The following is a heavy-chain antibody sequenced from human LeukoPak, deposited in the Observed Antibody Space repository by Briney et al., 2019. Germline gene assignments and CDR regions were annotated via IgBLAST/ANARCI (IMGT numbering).Heavy chain of an antibody. V-gene: IGHV4-34*01. D-gene: IGHD2-2*01. Sequence: KPSETLSLTCAVYGGSFSGYYWSWIRQPPGKGREWIGEINHSGSTNYNPSLKTRVTISVDTSKNQFSLKLSSVTAADTAVYYCARAVLSIVVVPAPNWFDPWGQGTLVTVSS. CDR2: INHSGST. CDR1: GGSFSGYY. CDR3: ARAVLSIVVVPAPNWFDP. J-gene: IGHJ5*02.